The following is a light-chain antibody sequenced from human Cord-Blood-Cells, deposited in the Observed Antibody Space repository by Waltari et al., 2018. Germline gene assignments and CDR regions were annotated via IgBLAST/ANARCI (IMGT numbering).Light chain of an antibody. J-gene: IGKJ2*03. CDR3: QQYNNWPPFS. V-gene: IGKV3-15*01. CDR1: QSVSSN. Sequence: ELVMTQSPATLYASPGDRATLSCRSSQSVSSNLAWYQQKPGQAPRLLIYGASTRATGIPARFSGCGSGTEFTLTISSLQSEDFAVYYCQQYNNWPPFSFGQGTKLEIK. CDR2: GAS.